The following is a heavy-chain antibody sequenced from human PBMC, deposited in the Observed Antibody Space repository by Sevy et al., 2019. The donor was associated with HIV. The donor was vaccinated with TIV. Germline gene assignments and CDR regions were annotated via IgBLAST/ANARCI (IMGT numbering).Heavy chain of an antibody. J-gene: IGHJ6*02. Sequence: ASVKVSCKAAGYSFTNFDINWVRQATGQGLEWMGWMNPNNGNTHYTQKFQGRVTMTRSSSANTAYMELSSLTSKDTAIYYCARARLDYEFWSGSYFSRAPWGYKYYAMDVWGQGTTVTVSS. CDR3: ARARLDYEFWSGSYFSRAPWGYKYYAMDV. CDR1: GYSFTNFD. V-gene: IGHV1-8*01. CDR2: MNPNNGNT. D-gene: IGHD3-3*01.